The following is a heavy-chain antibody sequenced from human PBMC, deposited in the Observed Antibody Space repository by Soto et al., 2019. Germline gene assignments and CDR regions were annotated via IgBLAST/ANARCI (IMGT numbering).Heavy chain of an antibody. CDR2: ISSSSSTI. J-gene: IGHJ6*02. D-gene: IGHD3-3*01. CDR3: AGDRGEWLSGIYYYYGMDV. V-gene: IGHV3-48*02. Sequence: PGGSLRLSCAASGFTFSSYSMNWVRQAPGKGLEWVSYISSSSSTIYYADSVKGRFTISRDNAKNSLYLQMNSLRDEDTAVYYCAGDRGEWLSGIYYYYGMDVWGQGTTVTVSS. CDR1: GFTFSSYS.